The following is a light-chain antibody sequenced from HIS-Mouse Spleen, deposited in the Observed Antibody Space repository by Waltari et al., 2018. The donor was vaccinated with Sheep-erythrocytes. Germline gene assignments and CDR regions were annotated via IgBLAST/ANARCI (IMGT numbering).Light chain of an antibody. J-gene: IGLJ3*02. CDR2: EGS. CDR3: CSYAGSSTPWV. Sequence: QSALTQPASVSGSPGQSIPISCTGTSSDVGSFNLVSWYQQHPGKAPKLRIYEGSKRPSGVSNRFSGSKSGNTASLTISGLQAEDEADYYCCSYAGSSTPWVFGGGTKLTVL. CDR1: SSDVGSFNL. V-gene: IGLV2-23*01.